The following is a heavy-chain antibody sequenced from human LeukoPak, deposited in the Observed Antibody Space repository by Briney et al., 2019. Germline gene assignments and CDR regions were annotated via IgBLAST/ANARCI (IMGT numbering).Heavy chain of an antibody. CDR1: GGSISSGGYY. Sequence: SETQSLTCAVSGGSISSGGYYWSWIRQPPGKGLEWIGEINHSGNTNYSPSLKGRVSISRDTSNNHFSLRLNSVTAADTAVYYCARGRTRARGFTYANNCFDPWGQGTLVTVSS. CDR2: INHSGNT. D-gene: IGHD1-7*01. J-gene: IGHJ5*02. V-gene: IGHV4-34*01. CDR3: ARGRTRARGFTYANNCFDP.